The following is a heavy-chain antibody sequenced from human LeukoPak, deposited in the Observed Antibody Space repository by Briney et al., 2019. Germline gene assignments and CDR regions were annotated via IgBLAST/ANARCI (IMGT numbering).Heavy chain of an antibody. CDR3: ARAQMVRGVNVWFDP. V-gene: IGHV6-1*01. Sequence: SQTLSLTCAISGDSVSSNSAAWNWIRQSPSRGLEWLGRTYYRSKWYNDYAVSVKSRITINPDTSKNQFSPQPNSVTPEDTAVYYCARAQMVRGVNVWFDPWGQGTLVTVSS. J-gene: IGHJ5*02. D-gene: IGHD3-10*01. CDR2: TYYRSKWYN. CDR1: GDSVSSNSAA.